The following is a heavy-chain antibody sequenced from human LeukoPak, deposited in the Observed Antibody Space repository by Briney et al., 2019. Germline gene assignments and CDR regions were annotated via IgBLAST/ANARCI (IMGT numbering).Heavy chain of an antibody. J-gene: IGHJ6*03. CDR3: AREPIDYYGSGSYHYYYYYYMDV. CDR2: IYTSGST. CDR1: GGSISSYY. V-gene: IGHV4-4*07. D-gene: IGHD3-10*01. Sequence: SETLSLTCTVSGGSISSYYWSWIRQPAGKGLEWIGRIYTSGSTNYNPSLKSRVTMSVDTSKNQFSLKLSSVTAADTAVYYCAREPIDYYGSGSYHYYYYYYMDVWGKGTTVTISS.